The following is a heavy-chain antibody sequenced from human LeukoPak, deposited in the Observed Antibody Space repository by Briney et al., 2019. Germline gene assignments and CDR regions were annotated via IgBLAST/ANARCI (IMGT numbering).Heavy chain of an antibody. V-gene: IGHV3-21*01. CDR1: GSTFSSYS. J-gene: IGHJ4*02. D-gene: IGHD3-10*01. CDR3: ARDSESYYFDY. Sequence: GGSLRLSCAASGSTFSSYSMNWVRQAPGKGLEWVSSISSSSSYIYYADSVKGRFTISRDNAKNSLYLQMNSLRAEDTAVYCCARDSESYYFDYWGQGTLVTVSS. CDR2: ISSSSSYI.